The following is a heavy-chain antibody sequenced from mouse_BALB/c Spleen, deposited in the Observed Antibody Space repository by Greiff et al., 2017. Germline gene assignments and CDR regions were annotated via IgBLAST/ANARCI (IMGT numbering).Heavy chain of an antibody. CDR2: IYPSDSYT. CDR3: TRSRDYGSSPLDY. V-gene: IGHV1-69*02. D-gene: IGHD1-1*01. Sequence: QVQLQQPGAELVRPGASVKLSCKASGYTFTSYWINWVKQRPGQGLEWIGNIYPSDSYTNYNQKFKDKATLTVDKSSSTAYMQLSSPTSEDSAVYYCTRSRDYGSSPLDYWGQGTTLTVSS. J-gene: IGHJ2*01. CDR1: GYTFTSYW.